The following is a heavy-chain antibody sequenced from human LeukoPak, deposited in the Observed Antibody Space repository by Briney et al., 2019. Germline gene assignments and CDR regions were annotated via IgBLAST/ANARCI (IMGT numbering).Heavy chain of an antibody. Sequence: GGSLRLSCGASGLTVSSYAMSWVRQAPGKGLEWVSTIIGSAANTYYADSVKGRFTISRDDSKNTVYLQMNSLRAEDTAVYSCAKYTSGTSYRGLDQWGHGTLVTVS. J-gene: IGHJ4*01. CDR1: GLTVSSYA. D-gene: IGHD3-10*01. CDR2: IIGSAANT. V-gene: IGHV3-23*01. CDR3: AKYTSGTSYRGLDQ.